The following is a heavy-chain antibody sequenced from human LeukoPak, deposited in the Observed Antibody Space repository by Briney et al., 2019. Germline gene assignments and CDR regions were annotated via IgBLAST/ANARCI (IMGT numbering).Heavy chain of an antibody. CDR1: GGSFSGYY. D-gene: IGHD6-19*01. V-gene: IGHV4-34*01. CDR2: INHSGST. Sequence: SETLSLTCAVYGGSFSGYYWSWIRQPPGKGLEWIGEINHSGSTNYNPSPKSRVTISVDTSKNQFSLKLSSVTAADTAVYYCARRSIAVAEYDYWGQGTLVTVSS. CDR3: ARRSIAVAEYDY. J-gene: IGHJ4*02.